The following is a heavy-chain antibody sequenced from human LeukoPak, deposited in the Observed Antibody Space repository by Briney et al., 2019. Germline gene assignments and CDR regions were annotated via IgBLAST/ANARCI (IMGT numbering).Heavy chain of an antibody. V-gene: IGHV1-24*01. J-gene: IGHJ4*02. D-gene: IGHD6-19*01. CDR1: GYTLTELS. CDR2: FDPEDGET. Sequence: APVKVSCKVSGYTLTELSMHWVRQAPGKGLEWMGGFDPEDGETIYAQKFQGRVTMTEDTSTDTAYMELSSLRSEDTAVYYCATPGYSSGWYVYWGQGTLVTVSS. CDR3: ATPGYSSGWYVY.